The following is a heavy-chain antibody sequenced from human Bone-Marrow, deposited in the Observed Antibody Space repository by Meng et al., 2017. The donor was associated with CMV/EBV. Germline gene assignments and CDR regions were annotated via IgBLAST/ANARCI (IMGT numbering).Heavy chain of an antibody. CDR1: GYSISSGYY. V-gene: IGHV4-38-2*02. D-gene: IGHD2-2*01. J-gene: IGHJ5*02. CDR3: ARVVVPAAISWFDP. CDR2: IYHSGST. Sequence: GSLRLSCTVSGYSISSGYYWGWIRQPPGKGLEWIGSIYHSGSTYYNPSLKSRVTISVDTSKNQFSLKLSSVTAADTAVYYCARVVVPAAISWFDPWGQGTLVTVSS.